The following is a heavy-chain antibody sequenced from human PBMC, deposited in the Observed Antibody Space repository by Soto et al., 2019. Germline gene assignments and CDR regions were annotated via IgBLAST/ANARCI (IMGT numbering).Heavy chain of an antibody. CDR3: ARHWPYCTSSNCYRPYYYYYMDA. CDR2: IYYNGST. Sequence: SETLSLTCTVSGAPINNYYWSWIRQSPGKGLEWIGYIYYNGSTNYNPSLKSRVTISIDTSKKQFSLKVSSVTAADTAVYYCARHWPYCTSSNCYRPYYYYYMDAWGKGTTVTVSS. D-gene: IGHD2-2*01. J-gene: IGHJ6*03. CDR1: GAPINNYY. V-gene: IGHV4-59*08.